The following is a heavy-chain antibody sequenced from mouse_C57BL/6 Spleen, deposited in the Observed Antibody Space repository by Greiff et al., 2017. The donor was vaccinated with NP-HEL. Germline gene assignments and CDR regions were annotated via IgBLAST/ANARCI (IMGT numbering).Heavy chain of an antibody. V-gene: IGHV14-4*01. D-gene: IGHD4-1*01. CDR3: TTKTGTFAY. Sequence: EVQLQQSGAELVRPGASVKLSCTASGFNIKDDYMHWVKQRPEQGLEWIGWIDPENGDTEYASKFQGKATITADTSSNTAYLQLSSLTSEDTAVDYCTTKTGTFAYWGQGTLVTVSA. CDR2: IDPENGDT. CDR1: GFNIKDDY. J-gene: IGHJ3*01.